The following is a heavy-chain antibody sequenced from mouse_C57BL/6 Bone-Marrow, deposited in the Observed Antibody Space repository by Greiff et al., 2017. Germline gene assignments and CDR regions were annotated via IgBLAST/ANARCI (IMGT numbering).Heavy chain of an antibody. CDR1: GFTFSSYG. V-gene: IGHV5-6*01. Sequence: EVQLVESGGDLVKPGGSLKFSCAASGFTFSSYGMSWVRQTSDKRLEWVANISSGGSYTYYPDSVKGGFTMSRDNAKNTLYLQMSSLRSEDTAMYYCARLYGSSSYYFDYWGQGTTLTVAS. CDR2: ISSGGSYT. D-gene: IGHD1-1*01. CDR3: ARLYGSSSYYFDY. J-gene: IGHJ2*01.